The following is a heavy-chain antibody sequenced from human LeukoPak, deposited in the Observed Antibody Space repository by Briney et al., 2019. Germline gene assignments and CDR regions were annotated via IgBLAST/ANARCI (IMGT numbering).Heavy chain of an antibody. CDR3: ARKGDYSDYDS. J-gene: IGHJ4*02. D-gene: IGHD4-11*01. V-gene: IGHV1-8*03. CDR2: MNPNSGNT. CDR1: GYTFTSYD. Sequence: ASVKVPCKASGYTFTSYDINWVRQATGQGLEWMGWMNPNSGNTGYAQKFQGRVTITRNTSISTAYMELSSLRSEDTAVYYCARKGDYSDYDSWGQGTLVTVSS.